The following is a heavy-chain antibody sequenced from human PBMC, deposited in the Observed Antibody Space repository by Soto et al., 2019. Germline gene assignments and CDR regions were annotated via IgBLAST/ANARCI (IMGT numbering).Heavy chain of an antibody. Sequence: PSQTLSLTCAISGDSVSSNSAAWNWIRQSPSRGLEWLGRTYYGSKWYNDYAVSVKSRITINPDTSKNQFSLQLSSVTPEDTAVYYCARAEYSSSSPDFDYWGQGTLVTVSS. J-gene: IGHJ4*02. CDR1: GDSVSSNSAA. D-gene: IGHD6-6*01. CDR2: TYYGSKWYN. V-gene: IGHV6-1*01. CDR3: ARAEYSSSSPDFDY.